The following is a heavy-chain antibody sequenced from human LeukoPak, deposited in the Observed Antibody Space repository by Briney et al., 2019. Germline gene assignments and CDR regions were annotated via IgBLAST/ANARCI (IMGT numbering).Heavy chain of an antibody. CDR3: ARVGSGSYRDAFDI. D-gene: IGHD1-26*01. V-gene: IGHV3-20*04. CDR1: GFTFDDYG. CDR2: INWNGGST. Sequence: GGSLRLSCAASGFTFDDYGMSWVRQAPGKGLEWVSGINWNGGSTGYADSVKGRFTISRDNAKNSLYLQMNNLRAEDTALYYCARVGSGSYRDAFDIWGQGTMVTVSS. J-gene: IGHJ3*02.